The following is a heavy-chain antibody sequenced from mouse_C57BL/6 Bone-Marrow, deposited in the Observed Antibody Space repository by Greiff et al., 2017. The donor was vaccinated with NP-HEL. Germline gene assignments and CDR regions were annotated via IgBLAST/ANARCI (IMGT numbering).Heavy chain of an antibody. J-gene: IGHJ4*01. D-gene: IGHD2-1*01. CDR2: IYWDDDK. CDR1: GFSLSTSGMG. Sequence: QVTLKVSGPGILQSAQTLSLSCSFSGFSLSTSGMGVSWISQPSGKGLEWLVHIYWDDDKRYNPSMKSRLTISKDTSRNQLFLMITNVDTADTATYYCARSNHGNPYYAMDYWGKGTSVTVSS. V-gene: IGHV8-12*01. CDR3: ARSNHGNPYYAMDY.